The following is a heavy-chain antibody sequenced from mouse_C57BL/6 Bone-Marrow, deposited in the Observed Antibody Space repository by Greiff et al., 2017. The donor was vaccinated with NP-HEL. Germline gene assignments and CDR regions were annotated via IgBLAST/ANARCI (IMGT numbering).Heavy chain of an antibody. Sequence: VKLVESGAELARPGASVKLSCKASGYTFTSYGISWVKQRTGQGLEWIGEIYPRSGNTYYNEKFKGKATLTADKSSSTAYMELRSLTSEDSAVYFCARGIYYDYDGFAYWGQGTLVTVSA. J-gene: IGHJ3*01. CDR1: GYTFTSYG. V-gene: IGHV1-81*01. CDR2: IYPRSGNT. CDR3: ARGIYYDYDGFAY. D-gene: IGHD2-4*01.